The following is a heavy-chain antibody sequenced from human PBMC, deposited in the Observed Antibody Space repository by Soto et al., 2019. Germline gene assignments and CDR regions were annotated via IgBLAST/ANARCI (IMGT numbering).Heavy chain of an antibody. J-gene: IGHJ5*01. CDR3: GRVVEGATRHTDLDS. V-gene: IGHV4-4*02. CDR1: GGSISSSYW. CDR2: IYHSGST. D-gene: IGHD2-21*01. Sequence: SETLSLTCAVSGGSISSSYWWNWVRQPPGKGLEWIGKIYHSGSTNYNPSLKNRVTISVDKSNNQVSLRMRSLTAADTAVCYCGRVVEGATRHTDLDSWGQGTLVTVSS.